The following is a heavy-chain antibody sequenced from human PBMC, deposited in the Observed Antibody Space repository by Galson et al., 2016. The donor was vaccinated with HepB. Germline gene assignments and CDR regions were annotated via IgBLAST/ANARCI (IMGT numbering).Heavy chain of an antibody. CDR1: GGSFSGYY. Sequence: SETLSLTCAVYGGSFSGYYWSWIRQPPGKGLEWIGEINHSGSTNYNSSLKSRVTISVDTSKNQFSLKLSSVTAADTAVYYCARDFQKVYYDSSPGAFDIWGQGTMVTVSS. D-gene: IGHD3-22*01. V-gene: IGHV4-34*01. CDR3: ARDFQKVYYDSSPGAFDI. CDR2: INHSGST. J-gene: IGHJ3*02.